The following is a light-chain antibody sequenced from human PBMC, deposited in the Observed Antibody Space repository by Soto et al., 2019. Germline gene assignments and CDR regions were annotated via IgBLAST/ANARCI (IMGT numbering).Light chain of an antibody. CDR3: SSHTSSSTRV. J-gene: IGLJ3*02. V-gene: IGLV2-14*01. Sequence: QSALTQPASVSGSPGQSIAISCTGSSSDVGGYNYVSWYQQHPGMAPKLMIYDVSNRPSGVSNRFSGSKSGNTASLTISGLQAEDEADYYCSSHTSSSTRVFGGGTKLTVL. CDR2: DVS. CDR1: SSDVGGYNY.